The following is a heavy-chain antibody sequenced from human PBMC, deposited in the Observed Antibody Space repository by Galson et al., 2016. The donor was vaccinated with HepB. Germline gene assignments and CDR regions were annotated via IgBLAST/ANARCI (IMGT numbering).Heavy chain of an antibody. CDR2: ISYRGTT. CDR3: ARSVNEAFDL. D-gene: IGHD1-1*01. CDR1: GDSITSSGYF. Sequence: ETLSLTCNVSGDSITSSGYFWGWIRQPPGKGLEWIGAISYRGTTYDYPSLKSRLTVSVDTSKNQFSLKLSSVTAADTAVYYCARSVNEAFDLWGQGTMVTVSS. V-gene: IGHV4-39*01. J-gene: IGHJ3*01.